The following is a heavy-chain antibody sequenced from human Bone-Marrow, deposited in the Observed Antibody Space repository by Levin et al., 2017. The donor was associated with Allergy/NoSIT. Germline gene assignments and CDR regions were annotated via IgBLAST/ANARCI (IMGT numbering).Heavy chain of an antibody. CDR3: AREGGYNDSHSYYYYYLDV. Sequence: SETLSLTCTVSGGSISSGGYYWSWIRHHPGKGLEWIGYMYYSGSTYYNPSLKNRVTISPDTSVNQFSLRLSSVTAADTAAYYCAREGGYNDSHSYYYYYLDVWGKGTTVTVSS. D-gene: IGHD5-24*01. J-gene: IGHJ6*03. CDR1: GGSISSGGYY. V-gene: IGHV4-31*02. CDR2: MYYSGST.